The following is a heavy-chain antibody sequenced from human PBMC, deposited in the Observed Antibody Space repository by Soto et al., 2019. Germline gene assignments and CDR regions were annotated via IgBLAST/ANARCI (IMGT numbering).Heavy chain of an antibody. CDR2: IDFSGTA. Sequence: SETLSLTCTVSSGSISVSNVFWGWVRQPSGKGLEWIGNIDFSGTAYFSPSLATRVTFLVDTSKNQFSLTLYSVTAADTAVYYFARITGRHLDYWGPGTRVTVSS. CDR1: SGSISVSNVF. V-gene: IGHV4-39*01. J-gene: IGHJ4*02. CDR3: ARITGRHLDY. D-gene: IGHD1-20*01.